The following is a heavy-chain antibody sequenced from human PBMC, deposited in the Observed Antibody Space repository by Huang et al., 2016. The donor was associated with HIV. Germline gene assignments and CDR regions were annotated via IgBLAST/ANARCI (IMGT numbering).Heavy chain of an antibody. Sequence: QVQLVQSGAEVKKPGASVKVSCKASGFNFNNYDFNWVRQASGQGLEWMGWMNPKSVNTCYAQKFQGRVTITRNTSITTAYMELRSLRSEDTAVYYCARARGFLYDSTGYYSRYYFDSWGQGTLVTISS. D-gene: IGHD3-22*01. V-gene: IGHV1-8*03. CDR2: MNPKSVNT. CDR1: GFNFNNYD. J-gene: IGHJ4*02. CDR3: ARARGFLYDSTGYYSRYYFDS.